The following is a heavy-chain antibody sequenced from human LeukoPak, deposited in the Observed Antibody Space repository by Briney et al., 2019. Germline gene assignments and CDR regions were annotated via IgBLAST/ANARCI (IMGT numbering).Heavy chain of an antibody. D-gene: IGHD3-22*01. V-gene: IGHV4-34*01. CDR2: INHSGST. J-gene: IGHJ4*02. Sequence: SETLSLTCAVYGGSFSGYYWSWIRQPPGKGLEWIGEINHSGSTNYNPSLKSRVTISVDTSKNQFSLKLSSVTAEDTAVYYCARVGSSGYYDGDFDYWGQGTLVTVSS. CDR3: ARVGSSGYYDGDFDY. CDR1: GGSFSGYY.